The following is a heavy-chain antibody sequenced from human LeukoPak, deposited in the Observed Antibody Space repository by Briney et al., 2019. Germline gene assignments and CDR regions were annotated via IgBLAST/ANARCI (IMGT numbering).Heavy chain of an antibody. J-gene: IGHJ6*02. V-gene: IGHV1-69*01. D-gene: IGHD6-6*01. CDR1: GGTFSSYA. Sequence: SVKVSCKASGGTFSSYAISWVRQAPGQGLEWMGGIIPIFGTADYAQKFQGRVTITADESTSTAYTKVSSLRSEDTAVYYCARAPYSSSSQTNYYYYSGMDVWGQGTTVTVSS. CDR3: ARAPYSSSSQTNYYYYSGMDV. CDR2: IIPIFGTA.